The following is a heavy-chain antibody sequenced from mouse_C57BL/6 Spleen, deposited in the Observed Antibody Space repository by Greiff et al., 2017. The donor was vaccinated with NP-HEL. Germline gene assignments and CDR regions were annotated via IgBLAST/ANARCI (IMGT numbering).Heavy chain of an antibody. CDR2: IDPSDSET. Sequence: VQLQQPGAELVRPGSSVKLSCKASGYTFTSYWMHWVKQRPIQGLEWIGNIDPSDSETHYNQKFKDKATLTVDKSSSTAYMQLSSLTSEDSAVYYCARYGPYYYGSSYAMDYWGQGTSVTVSS. V-gene: IGHV1-52*01. J-gene: IGHJ4*01. D-gene: IGHD1-1*01. CDR3: ARYGPYYYGSSYAMDY. CDR1: GYTFTSYW.